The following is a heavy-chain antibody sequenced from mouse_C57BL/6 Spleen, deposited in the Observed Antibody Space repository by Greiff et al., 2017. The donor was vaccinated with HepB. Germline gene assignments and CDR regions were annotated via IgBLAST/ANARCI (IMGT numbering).Heavy chain of an antibody. CDR1: GYTFTSYT. J-gene: IGHJ2*01. Sequence: QVQLQHSGAELARPGASVKMSCKASGYTFTSYTMHWVKQRPGQGLEWIGYINPSSGYTKYNQKFKDKATLTADKSSSTAYMQLSSLTSEDSAVYYCARDNDGYYEGYFDYWGQGTTLTVSS. CDR2: INPSSGYT. CDR3: ARDNDGYYEGYFDY. D-gene: IGHD2-3*01. V-gene: IGHV1-4*01.